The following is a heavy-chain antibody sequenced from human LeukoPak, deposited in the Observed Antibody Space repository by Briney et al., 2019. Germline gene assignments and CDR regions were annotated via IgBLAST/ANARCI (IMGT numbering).Heavy chain of an antibody. J-gene: IGHJ6*01. D-gene: IGHD3-10*01. CDR1: GFTFTDAW. CDR2: INRNNDGGTS. CDR3: TTNRPGGWFGELAV. V-gene: IGHV3-15*01. Sequence: GGSLRLSCAASGFTFTDAWMSWVRQAPGQGLEWVGRINRNNDGGTSDHAAPGKGRFTIYRDASKNTMFLQMNSLKIDDTAVYHCTTNRPGGWFGELAVWGQGTTVTVSS.